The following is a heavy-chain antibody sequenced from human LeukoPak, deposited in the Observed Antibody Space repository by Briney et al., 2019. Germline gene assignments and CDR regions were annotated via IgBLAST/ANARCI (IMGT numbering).Heavy chain of an antibody. CDR3: AREVVPAAISWFDP. D-gene: IGHD2-2*01. CDR2: IYTSGST. Sequence: SETLSLTCTVSGGSINNYYWSWIRQPAGKGLEWIGRIYTSGSTNYNPSLKSRVTISVDTSKNQFSLKLSSVTAADTAVYYCAREVVPAAISWFDPWGRGTLVTVSS. CDR1: GGSINNYY. V-gene: IGHV4-4*07. J-gene: IGHJ5*02.